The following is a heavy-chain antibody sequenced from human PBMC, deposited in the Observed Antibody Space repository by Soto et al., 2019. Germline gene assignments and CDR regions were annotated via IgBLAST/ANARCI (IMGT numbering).Heavy chain of an antibody. CDR3: ARDLLPYSRENWFDP. Sequence: SETLSLTCTVSGGSISSYYWSWIRQPPGKGLEWIGYIYYSGSTNYNPSLKSRVTISVDTSKNQFSLKLSSVTAADTAVYYCARDLLPYSRENWFDPWGQGTLVTAPQ. CDR1: GGSISSYY. V-gene: IGHV4-59*01. CDR2: IYYSGST. D-gene: IGHD6-13*01. J-gene: IGHJ5*02.